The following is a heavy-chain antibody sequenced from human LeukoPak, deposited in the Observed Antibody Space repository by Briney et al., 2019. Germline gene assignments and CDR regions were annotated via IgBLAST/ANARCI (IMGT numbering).Heavy chain of an antibody. CDR3: ARDSYYDSSGYYSSEYFQH. CDR1: GYTFTGYY. Sequence: ASVKVSCKASGYTFTGYYLHWVRQAPGQGLEWMGWINLYSGGTNFAQKFQGRVTMTRDTSISTAYMELSRLRSDDTAVYYCARDSYYDSSGYYSSEYFQHWGQGTLVTVSS. J-gene: IGHJ1*01. CDR2: INLYSGGT. D-gene: IGHD3-22*01. V-gene: IGHV1-2*02.